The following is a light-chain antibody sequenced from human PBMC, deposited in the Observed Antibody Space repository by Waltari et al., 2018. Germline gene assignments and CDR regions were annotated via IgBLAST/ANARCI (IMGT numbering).Light chain of an antibody. J-gene: IGLJ3*02. CDR2: DDS. CDR1: NIESKS. Sequence: SYVVTQPPSGSVAPGQPATITCEGDNIESKSVHWYQQKAGQAPVLVVYDDSDRPPGIPARLSGSNSGNTATLTIRRVEAGDEADYYCQLWDSRSNHLVFGGGTKLTVL. V-gene: IGLV3-21*02. CDR3: QLWDSRSNHLV.